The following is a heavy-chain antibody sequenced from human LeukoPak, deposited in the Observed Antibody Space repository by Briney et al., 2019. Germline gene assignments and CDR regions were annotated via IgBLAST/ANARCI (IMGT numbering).Heavy chain of an antibody. CDR3: AKVKDGYNFRPIRYYYYGMDV. CDR2: IGGSDGST. V-gene: IGHV3-23*01. CDR1: GFTFSSYA. D-gene: IGHD5-24*01. J-gene: IGHJ6*02. Sequence: PGGSLRLSCAASGFTFSSYAMSWVRQAPGKGLEWVSAIGGSDGSTYYADSVKGRFTISRDNSKNTLYLQMNSLRAEDTAVYYCAKVKDGYNFRPIRYYYYGMDVWGQGTTVTVSS.